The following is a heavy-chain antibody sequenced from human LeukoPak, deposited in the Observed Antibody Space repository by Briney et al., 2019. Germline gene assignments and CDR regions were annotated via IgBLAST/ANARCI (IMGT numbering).Heavy chain of an antibody. CDR1: GFTFSSYE. CDR2: ISSSDSTI. CDR3: ATRTSRGPYYYYMDV. Sequence: GGSLRLSCAASGFTFSSYEMNWVRQAPGPGLERVWYISSSDSTIYYADPVKGRFTISRDNAKNSLYLQMNSLRAEDAAVYYCATRTSRGPYYYYMDVWGKGTTVTVSS. J-gene: IGHJ6*03. D-gene: IGHD2-2*01. V-gene: IGHV3-48*03.